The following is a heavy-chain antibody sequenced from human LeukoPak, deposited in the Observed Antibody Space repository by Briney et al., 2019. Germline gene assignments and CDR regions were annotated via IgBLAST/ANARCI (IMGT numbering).Heavy chain of an antibody. J-gene: IGHJ4*02. CDR1: GYTFTSFG. Sequence: GASVKVSCKASGYTFTSFGLSWVRQAPGQGLEWMGWISAYNGNTNYAQKLQGRVTMTTDTSTRTAYMELRSLRSDDTAVHYCAIRTGTYPYYFDYWGQGTLVTVSS. V-gene: IGHV1-18*01. D-gene: IGHD1-26*01. CDR3: AIRTGTYPYYFDY. CDR2: ISAYNGNT.